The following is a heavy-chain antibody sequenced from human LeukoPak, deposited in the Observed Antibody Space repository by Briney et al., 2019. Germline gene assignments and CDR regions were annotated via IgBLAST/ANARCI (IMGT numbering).Heavy chain of an antibody. CDR1: GYTFTSYA. CDR3: ARDWDYSGSYYNWFDP. Sequence: GASVKVSCKASGYTFTSYAMHWVRQAPGQRLEWMGWINAGNGNTKYSQKFQSRVTITRDTSASTAYMELSSLRSEDTAVYYCARDWDYSGSYYNWFDPWGQGTLVTVSS. CDR2: INAGNGNT. V-gene: IGHV1-3*01. J-gene: IGHJ5*02. D-gene: IGHD1-26*01.